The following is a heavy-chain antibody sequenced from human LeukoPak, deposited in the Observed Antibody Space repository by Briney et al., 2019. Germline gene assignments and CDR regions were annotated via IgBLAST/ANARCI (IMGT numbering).Heavy chain of an antibody. CDR1: GFTFSHYY. J-gene: IGHJ3*02. Sequence: GGSLRLSCAASGFTFSHYYMRWIRQAPGKGREWVSYISSSGSTIYYADSVKGRFTISRDNAKNSLYLQMNSLRAEDTAVYYCARDEGIAAAAPDAFDIWGQGTMVTVSS. CDR3: ARDEGIAAAAPDAFDI. D-gene: IGHD6-13*01. V-gene: IGHV3-11*01. CDR2: ISSSGSTI.